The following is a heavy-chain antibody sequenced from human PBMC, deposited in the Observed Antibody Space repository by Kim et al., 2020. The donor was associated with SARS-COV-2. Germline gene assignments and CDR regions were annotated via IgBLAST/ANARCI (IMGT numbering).Heavy chain of an antibody. CDR3: ARARYQLRVLSGYDY. Sequence: ASVKVSCKASGYTFTSYAMHWVRQAPGQRLEWMGWINAGNGNTKYSQKFQGRVTITRDTSASTAYMELSSLRSEDTAVYYCARARYQLRVLSGYDYWGQGTLVTVSS. V-gene: IGHV1-3*01. J-gene: IGHJ4*02. CDR2: INAGNGNT. CDR1: GYTFTSYA. D-gene: IGHD2-2*01.